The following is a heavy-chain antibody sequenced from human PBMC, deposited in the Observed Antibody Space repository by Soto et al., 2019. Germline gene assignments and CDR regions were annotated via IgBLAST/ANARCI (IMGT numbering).Heavy chain of an antibody. CDR1: GDSVSSNSAA. J-gene: IGHJ6*02. CDR2: TYYRSKWYN. V-gene: IGHV6-1*01. CDR3: ARARGIVGATIELVRPAASYYYYYYGMDV. D-gene: IGHD1-26*01. Sequence: PSQTLSLTCAISGDSVSSNSAAWNWIRQSPSRGLEWLGRTYYRSKWYNDYAVSVKSRITINPDTSKNQFSLQLNSVTPEDTAVYYCARARGIVGATIELVRPAASYYYYYYGMDVWGQGTTVTVSS.